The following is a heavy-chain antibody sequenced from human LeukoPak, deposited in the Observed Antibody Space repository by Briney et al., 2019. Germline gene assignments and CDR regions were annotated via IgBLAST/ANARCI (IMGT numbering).Heavy chain of an antibody. V-gene: IGHV4-59*01. D-gene: IGHD3-10*01. CDR1: GGSISSYY. Sequence: SETLSLTCPVSGGSISSYYWNWIRQPPGKGLEWIAYIYYSGSTNYNPSLKSRVTISVDTSKNQFSLKLSSVTAADTAVYYCARGQEHRLYGSGIAFDYWGQGTLVTVSS. CDR2: IYYSGST. J-gene: IGHJ4*02. CDR3: ARGQEHRLYGSGIAFDY.